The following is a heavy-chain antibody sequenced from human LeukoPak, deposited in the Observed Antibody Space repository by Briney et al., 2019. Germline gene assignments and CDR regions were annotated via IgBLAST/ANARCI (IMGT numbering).Heavy chain of an antibody. J-gene: IGHJ4*02. CDR3: AKDWNYDSRGLNYFDY. V-gene: IGHV3-23*01. CDR1: GFSFSSYA. D-gene: IGHD3-22*01. CDR2: ISPSGSST. Sequence: PGGSLRLSCAASGFSFSSYAMNWVRQAPGKGLEWVSGISPSGSSTNYADSVQGRFAVSRDNSKDMLYLQMNSLRAEDTAMYYCAKDWNYDSRGLNYFDYWGQGALVTVSS.